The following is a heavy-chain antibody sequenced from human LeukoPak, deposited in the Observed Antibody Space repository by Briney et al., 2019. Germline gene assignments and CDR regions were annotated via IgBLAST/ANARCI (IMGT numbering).Heavy chain of an antibody. D-gene: IGHD5-12*01. CDR1: GVSISSYD. CDR2: IYARGNT. J-gene: IGHJ5*01. Sequence: AETLSLTCTVSGVSISSYDWSWLRQPAGKGAEGIGRIYARGNTRYNASLKRRLNMTVDTSKKEFALKHSSVTAADTAIYFCARGMAAAYDYNWFDSWGQGTLVTVSS. CDR3: ARGMAAAYDYNWFDS. V-gene: IGHV4-4*07.